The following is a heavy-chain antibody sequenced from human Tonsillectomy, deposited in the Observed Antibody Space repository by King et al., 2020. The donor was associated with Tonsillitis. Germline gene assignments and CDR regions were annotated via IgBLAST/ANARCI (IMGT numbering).Heavy chain of an antibody. CDR3: ARGTFSGDSHPCDS. V-gene: IGHV4-34*01. CDR1: GGSFSGYY. J-gene: IGHJ4*02. Sequence: VQLQQWGAGLLKPSATLSLTCAVYGGSFSGYYWSWIRQPPGKGLEWIGDVNHSGSTSYNASLKSRIIMSVDTSKNQISLKLSSVTAADTAVYFCARGTFSGDSHPCDSWGRGTLVTVSS. D-gene: IGHD4-17*01. CDR2: VNHSGST.